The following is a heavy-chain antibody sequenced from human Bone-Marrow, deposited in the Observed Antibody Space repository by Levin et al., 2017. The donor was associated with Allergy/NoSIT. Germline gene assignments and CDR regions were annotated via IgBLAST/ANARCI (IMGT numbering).Heavy chain of an antibody. CDR1: GFTFGDYA. J-gene: IGHJ4*02. CDR3: SREGYYGSGQGLDY. CDR2: ITSKAYGGTT. V-gene: IGHV3-49*03. Sequence: HAGGSLRLSCTASGFTFGDYAMSWLRQAPGRGLEWVAFITSKAYGGTTEYAGSVKGRFTISRDDSKSVAYLQMNSLETEDTAIYYCSREGYYGSGQGLDYWGQGSLVTVSS. D-gene: IGHD3-10*01.